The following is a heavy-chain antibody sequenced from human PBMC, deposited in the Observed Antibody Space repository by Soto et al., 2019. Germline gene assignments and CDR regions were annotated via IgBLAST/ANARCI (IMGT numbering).Heavy chain of an antibody. CDR3: ARKLAYCGGDCSLSL. J-gene: IGHJ4*02. V-gene: IGHV4-39*01. CDR2: IYYSGST. CDR1: GGSISSSSYY. D-gene: IGHD2-21*02. Sequence: SETLSLTCTVSGGSISSSSYYWGWIRQPPGKGLEWIGSIYYSGSTYYNPSLKSRVTISVDTSKNQFSLKLSSVTAADTAVYYCARKLAYCGGDCSLSLWGQGTLVTVSS.